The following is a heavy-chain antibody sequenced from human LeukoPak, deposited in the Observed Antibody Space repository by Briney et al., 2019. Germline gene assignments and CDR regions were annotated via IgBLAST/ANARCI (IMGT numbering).Heavy chain of an antibody. Sequence: ASVKVSCKASGYTFTGYYMHWVRQAPGQGLEWMGWINPNSGGTNYAQKFQGWVTMTRDTSISTAYMELSRLRSDDTAVYYCARPRGYYDSSGLDDAFDIWGQGTMVTVSS. J-gene: IGHJ3*02. CDR3: ARPRGYYDSSGLDDAFDI. V-gene: IGHV1-2*04. D-gene: IGHD3-22*01. CDR2: INPNSGGT. CDR1: GYTFTGYY.